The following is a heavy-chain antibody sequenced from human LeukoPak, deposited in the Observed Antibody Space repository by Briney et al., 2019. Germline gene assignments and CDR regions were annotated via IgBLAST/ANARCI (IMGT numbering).Heavy chain of an antibody. J-gene: IGHJ3*02. CDR2: IYYSGST. V-gene: IGHV4-39*07. CDR3: AREHYYYDSSGYYSIYAFDI. CDR1: GASISTNSYY. D-gene: IGHD3-22*01. Sequence: SETLSLTCTVSGASISTNSYYWGWIRQPPGKGLEWIGSIYYSGSTYYNPSLKSRVTISIDTSKNQFSLRLRSVTAADTAVYYCAREHYYYDSSGYYSIYAFDIWGQGAMVTVSS.